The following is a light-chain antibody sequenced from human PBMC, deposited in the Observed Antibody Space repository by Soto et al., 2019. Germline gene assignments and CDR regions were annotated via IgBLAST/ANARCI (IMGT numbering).Light chain of an antibody. CDR1: SDSVSSRYD. J-gene: IGLJ2*01. Sequence: QTVVTQEASLSVSPGGTVTLTCGLTSDSVSSRYDPSWYRQDPGQTPRTLIYSGDIRSSGVPDRFSGSILGSKAALTITGAQADDESVYYCVLYMKGDIRVFGGGTKLTVL. CDR3: VLYMKGDIRV. V-gene: IGLV8-61*01. CDR2: SGD.